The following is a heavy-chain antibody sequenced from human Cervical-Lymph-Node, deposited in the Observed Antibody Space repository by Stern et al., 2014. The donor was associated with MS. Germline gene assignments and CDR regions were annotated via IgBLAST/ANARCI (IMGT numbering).Heavy chain of an antibody. CDR1: GFSLSTSGLG. CDR3: AHRTAGPFDY. J-gene: IGHJ4*02. CDR2: IYWDDQK. V-gene: IGHV2-5*02. Sequence: QVTLKESGPALVKPTQTLTLTCTFSGFSLSTSGLGVGWIRQPPGEALEWLAYIYWDDQKRYSPSLKSILTITKDTSKNQVVLTLTNVDPVDTATYYCAHRTAGPFDYWGQGTLVTVSS.